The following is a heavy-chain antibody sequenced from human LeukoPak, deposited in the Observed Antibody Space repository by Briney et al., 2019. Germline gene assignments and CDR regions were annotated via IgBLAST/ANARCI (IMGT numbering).Heavy chain of an antibody. CDR3: AIWETVQGGEFDS. J-gene: IGHJ4*02. Sequence: GGSLRLSCAASGFNFRSFIMNWVRQAPGKGLEWVSSITGTSNYRYYSVSVKGRFTISRDNARNSLYLQMNGLRVEDTAVYFCAIWETVQGGEFDSWGQGTLVTVSS. CDR2: ITGTSNYR. D-gene: IGHD3-16*01. CDR1: GFNFRSFI. V-gene: IGHV3-21*01.